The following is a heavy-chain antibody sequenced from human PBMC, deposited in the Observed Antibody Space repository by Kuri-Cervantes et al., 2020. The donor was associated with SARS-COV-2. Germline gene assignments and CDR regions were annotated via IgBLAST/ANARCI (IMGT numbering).Heavy chain of an antibody. D-gene: IGHD3-3*01. V-gene: IGHV3-11*04. Sequence: GESLKISCAASGFTFSSYAMSWIRQAPGKGLEWVSYISSSGSTIYYADSVKGRFTISRDNAKNSLYLQMNSLRAEDTAVYYCARILADYDFWSGYYMDVWGKGTTVTVSS. CDR1: GFTFSSYA. CDR3: ARILADYDFWSGYYMDV. CDR2: ISSSGSTI. J-gene: IGHJ6*03.